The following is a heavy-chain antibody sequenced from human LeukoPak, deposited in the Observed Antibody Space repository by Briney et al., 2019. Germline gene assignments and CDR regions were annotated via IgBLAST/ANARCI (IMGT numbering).Heavy chain of an antibody. CDR1: DGSIDSYY. CDR2: IYYSGST. Sequence: SETLSLTCTVSDGSIDSYYWSWIRQPPGKGLEWIGYIYYSGSTNYNPSLKGRVTISLDTSKNQFSLKLSSVTAADTAVYYCARERGSYLDYWGQGTLVTVSS. J-gene: IGHJ4*02. CDR3: ARERGSYLDY. D-gene: IGHD1-26*01. V-gene: IGHV4-59*01.